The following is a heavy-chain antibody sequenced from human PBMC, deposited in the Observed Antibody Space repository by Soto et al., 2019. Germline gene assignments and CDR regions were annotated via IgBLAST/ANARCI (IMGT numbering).Heavy chain of an antibody. CDR3: LGSWLDT. D-gene: IGHD3-10*01. V-gene: IGHV3-15*05. CDR1: GFTFSNAW. Sequence: EVQLVASGGDLVKPGGTLRLACVGSGFTFSNAWMSWVRQAPGKGPEWVGRVKSESAGGTTDYAAPVKGRFTVSRDDSKNTVYLQMNSLKIEDTVVYYCLGSWLDTWGQGTLVTVSS. CDR2: VKSESAGGTT. J-gene: IGHJ5*02.